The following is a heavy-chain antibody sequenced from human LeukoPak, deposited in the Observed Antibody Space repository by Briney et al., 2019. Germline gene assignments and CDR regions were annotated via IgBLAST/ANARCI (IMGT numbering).Heavy chain of an antibody. V-gene: IGHV3-30*18. J-gene: IGHJ4*02. D-gene: IGHD1-7*01. CDR1: GFTFSSYG. CDR2: ISYDGSNK. CDR3: AKSMSLTGTTYYFDY. Sequence: GGSLRLSCAASGFTFSSYGMHWVRQAPGKGLEWVAVISYDGSNKYYADSVKGRFTISRDNSKNTLYLQMNSLRAEDTAVYYCAKSMSLTGTTYYFDYWGQGALVTVSS.